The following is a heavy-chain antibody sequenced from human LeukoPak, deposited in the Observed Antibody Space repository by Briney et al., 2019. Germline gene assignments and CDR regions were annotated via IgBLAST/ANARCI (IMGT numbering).Heavy chain of an antibody. CDR1: GYTFTSYG. CDR2: ISAYNGNT. V-gene: IGHV1-18*01. CDR3: ARDYAWIQPGGTGY. Sequence: GASVKVSCKACGYTFTSYGISWVRQAPGQGLEWMGWISAYNGNTNYAQKLQGRVTMTTDTSTSTAYMELRSLRSDDTAVYYRARDYAWIQPGGTGYWGQGTLVTVSS. J-gene: IGHJ4*02. D-gene: IGHD5-18*01.